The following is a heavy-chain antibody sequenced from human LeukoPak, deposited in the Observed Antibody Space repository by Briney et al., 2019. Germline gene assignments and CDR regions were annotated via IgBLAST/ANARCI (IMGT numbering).Heavy chain of an antibody. CDR3: ARERNLEIAVAGTIFDY. Sequence: GGSLRLSCAASGFTFSSYAMSWVRQAPGKGLEWVSVIYSGGSTYYADSVKGRFTIPRDNSKNTLYLQMKSLRAEDTAVYYCARERNLEIAVAGTIFDYWGQGTLVTVSS. J-gene: IGHJ4*02. D-gene: IGHD6-19*01. V-gene: IGHV3-66*01. CDR2: IYSGGST. CDR1: GFTFSSYA.